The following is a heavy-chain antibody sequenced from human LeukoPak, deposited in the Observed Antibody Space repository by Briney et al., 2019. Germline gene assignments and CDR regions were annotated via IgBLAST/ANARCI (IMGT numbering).Heavy chain of an antibody. J-gene: IGHJ6*02. D-gene: IGHD4-17*01. CDR3: ARDAGTVTPGAYYYYYGMDV. Sequence: ASVKVSCKASGYTFTSYGNSWVRQAPGQGLEWMGWISAYNGNTNYARKLQGRVTMTTDTSTSTAYMELRSLRSDDTAVYYCARDAGTVTPGAYYYYYGMDVWGQGTTVTVSS. V-gene: IGHV1-18*01. CDR1: GYTFTSYG. CDR2: ISAYNGNT.